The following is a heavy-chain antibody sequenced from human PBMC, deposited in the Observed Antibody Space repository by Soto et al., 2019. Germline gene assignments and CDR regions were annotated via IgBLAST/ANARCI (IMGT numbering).Heavy chain of an antibody. CDR3: ASLYGDYPNFDY. V-gene: IGHV3-33*01. CDR2: IWYDGSNK. D-gene: IGHD4-17*01. CDR1: GFTFSSYG. Sequence: GSLRLSCAASGFTFSSYGMHWVRQAPGKGLEWVAVIWYDGSNKYYADSVKGRFTISRDNSKNTLYLQMNSLRAEDTAVYYCASLYGDYPNFDYWGQGTLVTVSS. J-gene: IGHJ4*02.